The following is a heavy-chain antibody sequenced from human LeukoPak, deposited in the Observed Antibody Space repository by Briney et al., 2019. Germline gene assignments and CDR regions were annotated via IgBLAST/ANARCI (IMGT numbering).Heavy chain of an antibody. Sequence: PGGSLRLSCAASGFTFDYYWMHWVRQAPGKGLEWVAVISYDGSNKYYADSVKGRFTISRDNSKNTLYLQMNSLRAVDTAVYYCARDRDSTSLSYYYGMDVWGQGTTVTVSS. CDR3: ARDRDSTSLSYYYGMDV. V-gene: IGHV3-30-3*01. J-gene: IGHJ6*02. CDR2: ISYDGSNK. D-gene: IGHD2-2*01. CDR1: GFTFDYYW.